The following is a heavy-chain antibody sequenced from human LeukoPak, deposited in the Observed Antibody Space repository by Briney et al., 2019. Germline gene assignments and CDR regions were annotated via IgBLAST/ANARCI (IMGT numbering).Heavy chain of an antibody. CDR1: GFTSSTYW. D-gene: IGHD3-22*01. CDR2: IKQDGSET. J-gene: IGHJ2*01. V-gene: IGHV3-7*01. CDR3: ARDRDSRWDFDL. Sequence: GGSLRLSCAASGFTSSTYWMSWVRQAPGKGLEWVASIKQDGSETYYVYSVKGRFTLSRDNAENSLYLQKNRLRADDTAVYYCARDRDSRWDFDLWGRGTLVTVSS.